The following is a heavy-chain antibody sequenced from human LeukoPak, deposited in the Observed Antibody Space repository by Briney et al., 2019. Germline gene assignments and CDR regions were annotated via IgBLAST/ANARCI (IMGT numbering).Heavy chain of an antibody. CDR1: GITFSRFW. Sequence: GGSLRLSCAASGITFSRFWMSWVRQAPGKGLQWVANINQDGSEKHYVDSVKGRFTISRDNAENSLYLQMNSLRDDDTAVYYCGRERVSAYDYWGQGTLVTVSS. J-gene: IGHJ4*02. CDR2: INQDGSEK. CDR3: GRERVSAYDY. V-gene: IGHV3-7*01.